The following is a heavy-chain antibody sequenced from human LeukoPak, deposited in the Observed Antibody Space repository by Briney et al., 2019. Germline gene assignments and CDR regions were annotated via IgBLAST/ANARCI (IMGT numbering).Heavy chain of an antibody. V-gene: IGHV7-4-1*02. J-gene: IGHJ4*02. CDR3: ARERPTKTYYYDSSGYDY. CDR1: GYTFTNFA. D-gene: IGHD3-22*01. Sequence: ASVKVSCKASGYTFTNFAINWVRQAPGQGLEWMGWINTNTGNPTYAQGFTGRFVFSLDTSVSTAYLQISSLKTEDTAVYYCARERPTKTYYYDSSGYDYWGQGTLVTVSS. CDR2: INTNTGNP.